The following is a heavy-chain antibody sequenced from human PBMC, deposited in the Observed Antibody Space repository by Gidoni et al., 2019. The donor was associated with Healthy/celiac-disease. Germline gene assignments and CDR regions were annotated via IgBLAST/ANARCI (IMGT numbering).Heavy chain of an antibody. Sequence: EVQLVESGGGLVKPGGSLRLSCAASGFTFSSYSMNWVRQAPGKGLEWVSSISSSSSYIYYADSVKGRLTISRDNAKNSLYLQMNSLRAEDTAVYYCARDLEGTVTTNWFDPWGQGTLVTVSS. CDR3: ARDLEGTVTTNWFDP. CDR1: GFTFSSYS. V-gene: IGHV3-21*01. CDR2: ISSSSSYI. D-gene: IGHD4-17*01. J-gene: IGHJ5*02.